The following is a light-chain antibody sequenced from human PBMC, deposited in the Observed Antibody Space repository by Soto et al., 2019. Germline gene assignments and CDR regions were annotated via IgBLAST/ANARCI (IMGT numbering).Light chain of an antibody. CDR1: QSVSSSY. CDR3: QPYSSSPVT. V-gene: IGKV3-20*01. J-gene: IGKJ1*01. Sequence: EIVLTQSPGTLSLSPGERATLSCRASQSVSSSYLAWYQKKPGQAPSLLIYGASSRATGIPDRFSGSGSGTDFPLTISKLEPDDFAVYYRQPYSSSPVTFGQGTKMKIK. CDR2: GAS.